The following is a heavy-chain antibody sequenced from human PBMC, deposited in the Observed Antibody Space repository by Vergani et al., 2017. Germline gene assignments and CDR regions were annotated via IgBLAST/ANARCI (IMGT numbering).Heavy chain of an antibody. CDR3: ARERQEIAVAGSYYYYYMDV. CDR1: GFTFSDYY. V-gene: IGHV3-11*05. J-gene: IGHJ6*03. Sequence: QVQLVESGGGLVKPGGSLRLSCAASGFTFSDYYMSWIRQAPGKGLEWVSYISSSSSYTNYADSVKGRFTISRDNAKNSLYLQMNSLRAEDTAVYYCARERQEIAVAGSYYYYYMDVWGKGTTVTVSS. CDR2: ISSSSSYT. D-gene: IGHD6-19*01.